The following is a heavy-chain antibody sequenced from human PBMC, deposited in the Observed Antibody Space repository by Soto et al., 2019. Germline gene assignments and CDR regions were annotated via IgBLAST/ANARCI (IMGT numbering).Heavy chain of an antibody. CDR1: GYTFTNYG. CDR2: INVYNGNT. D-gene: IGHD6-19*01. CDR3: ARTFPGSSGWYGGSRPYNWFDP. V-gene: IGHV1-18*01. Sequence: ASVKVSCKASGYTFTNYGISWVRQAPGQGLEWMGWINVYNGNTKYAQKVQGRVTMTTDTSTSTAYMELRSLRSDDTAVYYCARTFPGSSGWYGGSRPYNWFDPWGQVNLVPVSS. J-gene: IGHJ5*02.